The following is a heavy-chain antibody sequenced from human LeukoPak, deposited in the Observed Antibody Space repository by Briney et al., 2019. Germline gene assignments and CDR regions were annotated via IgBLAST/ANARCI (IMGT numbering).Heavy chain of an antibody. J-gene: IGHJ4*02. CDR3: ARATSGYYFDF. CDR2: VSYSGST. D-gene: IGHD3-22*01. Sequence: RASETLSLTCTVSGGSIGSYYWNWIRQPPGKGLEWIGYVSYSGSTNYNPSLKSRVTMSVDKSKNQFSLKLSSVTAADTAVYFCARATSGYYFDFWDQGTLVIVSS. CDR1: GGSIGSYY. V-gene: IGHV4-59*01.